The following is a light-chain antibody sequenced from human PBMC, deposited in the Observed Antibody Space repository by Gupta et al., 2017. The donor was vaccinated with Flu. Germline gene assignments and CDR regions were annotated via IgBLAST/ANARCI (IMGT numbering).Light chain of an antibody. Sequence: ASVGDRVTITCRASQSISSWLAWFLQKPGKAPKPLIYKASNLEDGVPSRFSGRGSGTEFTLTISSLQPDDYATYYCQQYNSYSWTFGQGTRV. V-gene: IGKV1-5*03. CDR2: KAS. J-gene: IGKJ1*01. CDR1: QSISSW. CDR3: QQYNSYSWT.